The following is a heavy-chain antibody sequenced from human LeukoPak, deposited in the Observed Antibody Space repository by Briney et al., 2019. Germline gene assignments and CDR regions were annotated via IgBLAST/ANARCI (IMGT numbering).Heavy chain of an antibody. J-gene: IGHJ3*02. Sequence: ASVKVSCKASGYTFTGYYMHWVRQAPGQGLEWMGWINPNSGGTNYAQKFQGRVTMTRDTSISTAYMELSRLRSDDTAVYYCARSRNYYDSSDYYEGDAFDIWGQGTVVTVSS. D-gene: IGHD3-22*01. CDR1: GYTFTGYY. CDR2: INPNSGGT. V-gene: IGHV1-2*02. CDR3: ARSRNYYDSSDYYEGDAFDI.